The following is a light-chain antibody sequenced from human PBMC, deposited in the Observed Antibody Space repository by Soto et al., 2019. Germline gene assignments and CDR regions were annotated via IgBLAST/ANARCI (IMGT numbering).Light chain of an antibody. CDR2: GAS. J-gene: IGKJ5*01. CDR3: QQYGSSPLIS. CDR1: QTVSITY. Sequence: EIVLTHSPPTLSLSPGESATLSCRASQTVSITYLTWYQQKPGQAPRLLILGASKRATGIPDRFSGSGSGRDFTLTISGLEPEDVAVYYCQQYGSSPLISFGQGTRLEIK. V-gene: IGKV3-20*01.